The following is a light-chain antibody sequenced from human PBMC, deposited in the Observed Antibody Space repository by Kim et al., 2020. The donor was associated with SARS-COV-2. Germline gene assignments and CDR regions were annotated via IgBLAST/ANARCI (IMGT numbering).Light chain of an antibody. CDR3: QQTYSSLAVT. J-gene: IGKJ5*01. CDR1: QSITSY. CDR2: AAS. V-gene: IGKV1-39*01. Sequence: DIQMTQSPSSLSAPVGDRVIITCRASQSITSYLNWYQQKPGKAPNLLIYAASSLQSGVPSRFSGSGSGTDFTLTISSLQPEDFATYYCQQTYSSLAVTFGQGTRLGIK.